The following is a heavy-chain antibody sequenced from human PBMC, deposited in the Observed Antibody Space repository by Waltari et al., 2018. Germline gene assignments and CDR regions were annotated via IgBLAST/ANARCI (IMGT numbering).Heavy chain of an antibody. CDR1: GFTFSNAW. Sequence: EVQLVESGGGLVKPGGSLRLSCAASGFTFSNAWMSWVRQAPGKGLEWVGRIKIKTDGGTTDYAAPVKGRFTISRDDSKNTLYLQMNSLKPEDTAVYYCTTGVYFDYWGQGTLVTVSS. J-gene: IGHJ4*02. CDR3: TTGVYFDY. V-gene: IGHV3-15*01. CDR2: IKIKTDGGTT.